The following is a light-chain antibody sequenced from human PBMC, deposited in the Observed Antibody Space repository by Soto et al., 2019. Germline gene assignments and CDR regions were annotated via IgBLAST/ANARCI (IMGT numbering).Light chain of an antibody. Sequence: QSVLTQPRSVSGSPGQSVNISCTGTSSDVGGYNYVSWYQQHPGKAPKLMIYDVSKRPSGVPDRFSGSKSGNTASLTISGLQVEDEADYYCCSYAGSYTFVVFGGGTKLTVL. CDR3: CSYAGSYTFVV. CDR1: SSDVGGYNY. J-gene: IGLJ2*01. CDR2: DVS. V-gene: IGLV2-11*01.